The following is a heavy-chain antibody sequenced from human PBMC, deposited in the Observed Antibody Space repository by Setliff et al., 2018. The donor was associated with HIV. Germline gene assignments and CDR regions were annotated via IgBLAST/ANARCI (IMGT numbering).Heavy chain of an antibody. CDR1: GYTFTNHA. D-gene: IGHD3-22*01. CDR3: ARDLSIDSSGYPRIGYSYMDV. Sequence: ASLKVSCKASGYTFTNHAIHWVRQAPGQRPEWMGWINPGNGNTKYSQKFQGRVTITRVTSASTVYMELSGLRSEDTAVYYCARDLSIDSSGYPRIGYSYMDVWGKGTTVTVSS. CDR2: INPGNGNT. J-gene: IGHJ6*03. V-gene: IGHV1-3*01.